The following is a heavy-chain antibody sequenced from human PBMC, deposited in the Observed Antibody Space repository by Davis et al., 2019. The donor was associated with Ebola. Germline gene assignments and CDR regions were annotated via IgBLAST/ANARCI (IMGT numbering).Heavy chain of an antibody. D-gene: IGHD3-3*01. Sequence: ASVKVSCKASGYTFTSYGISWVRQAPGQGLEWMGWISAYNGNTNYAQKLQGRVTMTTDTSTSTAYMELRSLRSDDTAVYYCARVSSYYDFWSGHNWFDPWGQGTLVTVSS. CDR2: ISAYNGNT. CDR3: ARVSSYYDFWSGHNWFDP. CDR1: GYTFTSYG. V-gene: IGHV1-18*01. J-gene: IGHJ5*02.